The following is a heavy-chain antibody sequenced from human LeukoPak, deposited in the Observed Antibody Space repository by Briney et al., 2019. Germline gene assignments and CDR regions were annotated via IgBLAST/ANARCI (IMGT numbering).Heavy chain of an antibody. D-gene: IGHD3-22*01. V-gene: IGHV1-69*01. CDR3: ARHEDSSGYLLDY. CDR2: IIPIFGTA. J-gene: IGHJ4*02. CDR1: GGTFSSYA. Sequence: SVKVSCKASGGTFSSYAISWVRQAPGQGLEWMGGIIPIFGTANYAQKFQGRVTITADESTSTAYMELSSLRSEDTAVYYCARHEDSSGYLLDYWGQGTLVTVSS.